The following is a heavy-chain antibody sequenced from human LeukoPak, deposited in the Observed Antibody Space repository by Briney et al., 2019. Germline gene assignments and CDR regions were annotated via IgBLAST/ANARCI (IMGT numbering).Heavy chain of an antibody. CDR2: MRDSGGST. Sequence: GGSLRLSCAASGFTFSTYAMSWVRQAPGKGLEWVSAMRDSGGSTYYADSVKGRFTISRDNAKSTLYLQMNSLRAEDTALYYCVKEDYYDSSGYYPLGFWGQGTLVTVSS. CDR3: VKEDYYDSSGYYPLGF. CDR1: GFTFSTYA. V-gene: IGHV3-23*01. J-gene: IGHJ4*02. D-gene: IGHD3-22*01.